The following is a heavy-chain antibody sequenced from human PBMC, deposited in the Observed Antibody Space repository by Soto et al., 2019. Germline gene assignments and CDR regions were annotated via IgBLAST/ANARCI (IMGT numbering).Heavy chain of an antibody. CDR2: ISGTGGST. J-gene: IGHJ4*02. V-gene: IGHV3-23*01. CDR3: ARGPDYYDSSGYYPLAY. Sequence: GSLRLSCAASGFTFTSYAFTWVRQAPGKGLEWVSAISGTGGSTFYSDSVMGRFAISRDNSKNTLYLQMNSLRAEDTAVYYCARGPDYYDSSGYYPLAYWGQGTLVTVSS. D-gene: IGHD3-22*01. CDR1: GFTFTSYA.